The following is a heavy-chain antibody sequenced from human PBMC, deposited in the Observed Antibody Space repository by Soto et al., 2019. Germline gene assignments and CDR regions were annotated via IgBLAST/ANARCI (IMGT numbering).Heavy chain of an antibody. J-gene: IGHJ4*02. Sequence: ASVKVSCKASGYTFVVYTIHWVRQAPGQRLEWMGWINPGNGDTKYSRRFQGRVTITGDTSGSTAYMELSSLRSEDTAFYYCARDPGDYWGQGTLVTVSS. CDR2: INPGNGDT. CDR1: GYTFVVYT. D-gene: IGHD3-10*01. V-gene: IGHV1-3*01. CDR3: ARDPGDY.